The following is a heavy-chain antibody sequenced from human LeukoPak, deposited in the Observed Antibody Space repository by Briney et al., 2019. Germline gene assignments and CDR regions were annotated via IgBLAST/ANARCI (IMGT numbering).Heavy chain of an antibody. Sequence: PGGSLRLSCAASGFTFSSYSMKWVRQAPGKGLEWVSSLSSSSSYIYYADSVKGRFTISRDNAKNSLYLQMNSLRAEDTAVYYCASGEDSSGWYYFDYWGQGTLVTVSS. CDR1: GFTFSSYS. CDR3: ASGEDSSGWYYFDY. V-gene: IGHV3-21*01. J-gene: IGHJ4*02. D-gene: IGHD6-19*01. CDR2: LSSSSSYI.